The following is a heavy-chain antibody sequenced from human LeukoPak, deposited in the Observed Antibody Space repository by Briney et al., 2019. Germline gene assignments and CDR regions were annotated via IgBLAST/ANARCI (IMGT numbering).Heavy chain of an antibody. CDR1: GFTFVSYT. V-gene: IGHV3-21*01. CDR2: ISSTSTYI. Sequence: PGGSLRLSCAASGFTFVSYTMNWFRQAPGKGLEWVSSISSTSTYIYYADSVKGRFTISRDNGGNSLYLQMNSLRAGDTAVYYCARDLLGELYFDFWGQGTLVTVSS. D-gene: IGHD3-10*01. CDR3: ARDLLGELYFDF. J-gene: IGHJ4*02.